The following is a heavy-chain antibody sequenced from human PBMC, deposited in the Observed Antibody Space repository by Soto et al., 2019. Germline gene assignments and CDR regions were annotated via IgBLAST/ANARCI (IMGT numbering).Heavy chain of an antibody. CDR1: GFTFSSST. CDR2: ITGGGDTR. CDR3: AKSPDDCRGSSCYLLES. V-gene: IGHV3-23*01. J-gene: IGHJ5*01. D-gene: IGHD2-15*01. Sequence: EVQLLESGGGLVQPGGSLRLSCEASGFTFSSSTMTWVRQAPGKGPEYVSAITGGGDTRSYADSVKGRVTISRDNSKNRLFLEMNSLRAEDTAVFYCAKSPDDCRGSSCYLLESWGHGTLVTVSS.